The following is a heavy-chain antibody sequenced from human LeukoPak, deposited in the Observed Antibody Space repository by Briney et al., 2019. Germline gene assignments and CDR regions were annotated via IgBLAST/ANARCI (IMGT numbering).Heavy chain of an antibody. CDR3: ARDPHYGDILNDPFDI. Sequence: PSETLSLTCAVYGGSFSGYYWSWIRQPPGKGLEWIGEINHSGSTKYNPSLKSRVTISVDTSKNQFSLKLSSVTAADTAVYYCARDPHYGDILNDPFDIWGQGTMVTVSS. D-gene: IGHD4-17*01. CDR2: INHSGST. J-gene: IGHJ3*02. V-gene: IGHV4-34*01. CDR1: GGSFSGYY.